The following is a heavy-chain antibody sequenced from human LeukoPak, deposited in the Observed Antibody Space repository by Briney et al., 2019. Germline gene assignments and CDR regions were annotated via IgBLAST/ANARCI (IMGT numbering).Heavy chain of an antibody. CDR3: ARVDTVMAYYFDL. D-gene: IGHD5-18*01. CDR1: GLTVSTNC. V-gene: IGHV3-53*04. J-gene: IGHJ4*02. CDR2: IYGGGTT. Sequence: GGSLRLSCAASGLTVSTNCMTWVRQAPGKGLEWVSTIYGGGTTYYADSVMGRFTISRHNSRNTLYLQMNSLRAEDTAVYYCARVDTVMAYYFDLWGQGTLVTVSS.